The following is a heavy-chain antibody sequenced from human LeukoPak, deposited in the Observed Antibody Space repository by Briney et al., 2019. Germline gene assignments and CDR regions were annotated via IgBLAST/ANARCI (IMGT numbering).Heavy chain of an antibody. CDR3: ARDLRAVGGEQQFYYYYGDV. D-gene: IGHD6-19*01. J-gene: IGHJ6*03. CDR1: GGSISSYY. V-gene: IGHV4-4*07. CDR2: IYTSGST. Sequence: KSSDTLSLTYTVSGGSISSYYWSWIRQPAGKGLEWLGRIYTSGSTNYNPSLKSRVTMSVDTSKNQFSLKLSPVTAADTAVYYCARDLRAVGGEQQFYYYYGDVWGKGNTVTVSS.